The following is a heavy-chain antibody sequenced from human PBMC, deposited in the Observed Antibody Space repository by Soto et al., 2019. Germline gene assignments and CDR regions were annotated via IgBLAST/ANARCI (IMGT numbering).Heavy chain of an antibody. CDR1: GFTFSRYT. CDR3: ARGGSSSDNGMDV. D-gene: IGHD3-16*01. V-gene: IGHV3-48*02. Sequence: EVQLEESGGGLVQPGGSLRLSCAASGFTFSRYTMNWVRQTPGKGLEWVSYISSGSLSIYYEDSVKGRFTVSRDNAKNSLFLQMNSLRDEDTAVYYCARGGSSSDNGMDVWGQGTTVTVSS. J-gene: IGHJ6*02. CDR2: ISSGSLSI.